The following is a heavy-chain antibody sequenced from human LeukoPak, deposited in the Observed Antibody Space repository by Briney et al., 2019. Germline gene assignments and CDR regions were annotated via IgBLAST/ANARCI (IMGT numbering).Heavy chain of an antibody. V-gene: IGHV1-18*01. CDR1: GYTFTSYG. CDR3: ARDLEVRGTYYYYYMDV. Sequence: ASVKVSCKASGYTFTSYGISWVRQAPGQGLEWMGWISAYNVNTNYAQKLQGRVTMTTDTSTSTAYMELRSLRSDDTAVYYCARDLEVRGTYYYYYMDVWGKGTTVTVSS. J-gene: IGHJ6*03. D-gene: IGHD3-10*01. CDR2: ISAYNVNT.